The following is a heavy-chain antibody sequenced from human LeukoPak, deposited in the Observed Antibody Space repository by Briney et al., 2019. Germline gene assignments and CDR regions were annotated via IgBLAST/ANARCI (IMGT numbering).Heavy chain of an antibody. CDR2: IRSRAYGGAA. Sequence: GGSLRLSCTASGFTFGDYAMSWVRQAPGKGLEWVGYIRSRAYGGAAEYATSVKGRFTITRDDSKSIAYLQMSSLNIEDTAVYYCAASSGFDYWGQGTLVTVSS. CDR1: GFTFGDYA. D-gene: IGHD6-25*01. V-gene: IGHV3-49*04. CDR3: AASSGFDY. J-gene: IGHJ4*02.